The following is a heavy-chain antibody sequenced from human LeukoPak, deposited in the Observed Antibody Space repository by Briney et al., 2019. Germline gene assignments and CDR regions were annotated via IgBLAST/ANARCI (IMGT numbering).Heavy chain of an antibody. J-gene: IGHJ2*01. D-gene: IGHD3-3*01. Sequence: SGTLSLTCAVSGGSISSSNWWSWVRQPPGKGLEWIGSIYRSGSTYYNPSLKSRVTISVDTSKNQFSLKLSSVTTADTAVYYCARQREVNDFWSGSGWYFDLWGRGTLVTVSS. CDR2: IYRSGST. V-gene: IGHV4-4*02. CDR3: ARQREVNDFWSGSGWYFDL. CDR1: GGSISSSNW.